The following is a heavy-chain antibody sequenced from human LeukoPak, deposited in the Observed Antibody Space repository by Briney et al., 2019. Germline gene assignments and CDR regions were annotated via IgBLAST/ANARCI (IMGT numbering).Heavy chain of an antibody. Sequence: SETLSLTCTVSGGSISNFYWTWIRQSPGKGLEWIGYISYSGTTKYSPSLKSRVTMSLDTSKNQFSLKLSSVTAADTAVYYCARGSTYYYDSSGYSPNDYWGQGTLVTVSS. CDR1: GGSISNFY. CDR2: ISYSGTT. V-gene: IGHV4-59*08. CDR3: ARGSTYYYDSSGYSPNDY. J-gene: IGHJ4*02. D-gene: IGHD3-22*01.